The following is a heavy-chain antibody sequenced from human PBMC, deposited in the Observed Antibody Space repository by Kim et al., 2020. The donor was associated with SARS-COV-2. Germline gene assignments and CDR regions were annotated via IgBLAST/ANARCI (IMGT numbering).Heavy chain of an antibody. J-gene: IGHJ6*02. CDR2: ISYDGSNK. CDR3: AKEECSSTSCYAGYYYGMDV. Sequence: GGSLRLSCAASGFTFSSYGMHWVRQAPGKGLEWVAVISYDGSNKYYADSVKGRFTISRDNSKNTLYLQMNSLRAEDTAVYYCAKEECSSTSCYAGYYYGMDVWGQGTTVTVSS. CDR1: GFTFSSYG. D-gene: IGHD2-2*01. V-gene: IGHV3-30*18.